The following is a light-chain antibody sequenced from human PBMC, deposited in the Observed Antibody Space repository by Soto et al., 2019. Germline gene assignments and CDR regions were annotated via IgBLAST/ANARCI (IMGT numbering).Light chain of an antibody. CDR3: SSYTSSRTRV. CDR2: DVS. Sequence: QSALTQPASVSGSPGQSITISCTGTSSDVGGYNYVSWYQQHPGKAPKLMIYDVSNRPSGVSNRFSGSKSGNTASLTISGLQAEDEADYYCSSYTSSRTRVFGGGIKLTVL. V-gene: IGLV2-14*01. CDR1: SSDVGGYNY. J-gene: IGLJ3*02.